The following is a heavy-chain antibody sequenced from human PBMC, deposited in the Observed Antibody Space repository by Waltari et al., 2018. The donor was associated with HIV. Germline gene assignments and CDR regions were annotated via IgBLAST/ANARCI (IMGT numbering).Heavy chain of an antibody. J-gene: IGHJ4*02. CDR2: ISGSGRST. Sequence: EVQLLESGGGLVQPGGSLRLSCAASGFTFSSYAMSWVRQAPGKGLEWVSAISGSGRSTYYADSVKGRFTISRDNSKNTVYLQMNSLRAEDTALYYCAKECGGDCYMDWGQGTLVTVSS. CDR1: GFTFSSYA. D-gene: IGHD2-21*02. V-gene: IGHV3-23*01. CDR3: AKECGGDCYMD.